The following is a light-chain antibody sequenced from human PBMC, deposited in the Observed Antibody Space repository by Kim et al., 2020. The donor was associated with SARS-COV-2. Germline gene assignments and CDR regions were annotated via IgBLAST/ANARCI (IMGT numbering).Light chain of an antibody. Sequence: GQTVTISCAGTSSDVGGYNYVSWYQQHPGIAPKLIIDEVNVRPSGVPDRFSGSKSGNTASLTVSGLQAEDEADYYCSSYAGSNTWVFGGGTKLTVL. CDR2: EVN. J-gene: IGLJ3*02. CDR3: SSYAGSNTWV. V-gene: IGLV2-8*01. CDR1: SSDVGGYNY.